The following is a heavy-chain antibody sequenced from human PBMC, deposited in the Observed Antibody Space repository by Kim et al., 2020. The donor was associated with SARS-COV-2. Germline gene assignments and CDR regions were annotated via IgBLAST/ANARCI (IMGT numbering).Heavy chain of an antibody. J-gene: IGHJ3*02. D-gene: IGHD6-19*01. CDR2: ISVSSTFE. Sequence: GGSLRLSCAASGFAFSSYTLNWVRQAPGKGLEWVSSISVSSTFEYYADSVKGRFTISRDNAKNSLFLQMNSLRAEDTAVYYCARGRGANQWKDAFDIWGQGTMVSASA. CDR3: ARGRGANQWKDAFDI. V-gene: IGHV3-21*01. CDR1: GFAFSSYT.